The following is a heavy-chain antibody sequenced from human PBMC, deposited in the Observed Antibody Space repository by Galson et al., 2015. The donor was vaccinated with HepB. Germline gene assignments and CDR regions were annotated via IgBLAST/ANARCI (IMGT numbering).Heavy chain of an antibody. J-gene: IGHJ4*02. CDR1: GYTFTSYD. CDR3: ARDGVVVPAAIPFDY. V-gene: IGHV1-18*01. CDR2: ISAYNGNT. D-gene: IGHD2-2*02. Sequence: SVKVSCKASGYTFTSYDINWVRQAPGQGLEWMGWISAYNGNTNYAQKLQGRVTMTTDTSTSTAYMELRSLRSDDTAVYYCARDGVVVPAAIPFDYWGQGTLVTVSS.